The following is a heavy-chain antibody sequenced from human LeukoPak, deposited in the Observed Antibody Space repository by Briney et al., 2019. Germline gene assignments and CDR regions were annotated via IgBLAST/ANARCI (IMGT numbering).Heavy chain of an antibody. CDR3: ARYSSGWYFDL. V-gene: IGHV1-2*02. J-gene: IGHJ2*01. CDR2: INPNSGGT. CDR1: GYTFTGYY. Sequence: ASVKVSCKTSGYTFTGYYMHWVRQPPGQGLEWMGWINPNSGGTNYAQKFQGRVTMTRDTSISTAYMELTRLRSDDTAGYYCARYSSGWYFDLWGRGTLVTVSS. D-gene: IGHD6-19*01.